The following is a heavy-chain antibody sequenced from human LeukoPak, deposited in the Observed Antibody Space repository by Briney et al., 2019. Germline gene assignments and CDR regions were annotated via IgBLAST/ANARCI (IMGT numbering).Heavy chain of an antibody. Sequence: GASVKVSCKASGYTFTGYYMHWVRQAPGQGLEWMGWINPNSGGTNYAQKFQGRVTMTRDTSISTAYMELSRLRSDDTAVYYCARGLFRMVQGVIPLPDFDYWGQGTLVTVSS. D-gene: IGHD3-10*01. CDR3: ARGLFRMVQGVIPLPDFDY. CDR2: INPNSGGT. CDR1: GYTFTGYY. J-gene: IGHJ4*02. V-gene: IGHV1-2*02.